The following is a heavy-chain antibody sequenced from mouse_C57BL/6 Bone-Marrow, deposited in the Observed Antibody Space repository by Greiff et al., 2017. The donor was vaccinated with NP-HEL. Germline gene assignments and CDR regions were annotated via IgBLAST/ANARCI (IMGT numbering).Heavy chain of an antibody. CDR1: GYTFTDYY. CDR3: ANYGNYSWFAY. Sequence: EVQLQQSGPVLVKPGASVKMSCKASGYTFTDYYMNWVKQSHGKSLEWIGVINPYNGGTSYNQKFKGKATLTVDKSSSTAYMELNSLTSEDSAVYYCANYGNYSWFAYWGQGTLVTVSA. V-gene: IGHV1-19*01. J-gene: IGHJ3*01. D-gene: IGHD2-1*01. CDR2: INPYNGGT.